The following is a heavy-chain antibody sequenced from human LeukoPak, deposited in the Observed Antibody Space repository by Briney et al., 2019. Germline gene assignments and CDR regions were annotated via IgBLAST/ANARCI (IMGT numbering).Heavy chain of an antibody. Sequence: PGGSLRLSCAASGFTVSSDSMSWVRQAPGKGLEWVSIIYSGGYTYYGGSVKGRFTISRDNSKNTLYLQMNSLRGEDTAVYYCAKDVGKWESLHFFDYWGQGTLVTVSS. CDR1: GFTVSSDS. V-gene: IGHV3-53*01. D-gene: IGHD1-26*01. CDR3: AKDVGKWESLHFFDY. CDR2: IYSGGYT. J-gene: IGHJ4*02.